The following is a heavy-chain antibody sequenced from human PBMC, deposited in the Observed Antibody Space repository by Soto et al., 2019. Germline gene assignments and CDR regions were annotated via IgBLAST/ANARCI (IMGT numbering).Heavy chain of an antibody. CDR3: ARVVYYDSSGYSTNCFDP. CDR2: ISAYNGNT. D-gene: IGHD3-22*01. CDR1: GYTFTSYG. V-gene: IGHV1-18*01. Sequence: ASVKVSCKASGYTFTSYGISWVRQAPGQGLEWMGWISAYNGNTNYAQKLQGRVTMTTDTSTSTAYMELRSLRSDDTAVYYCARVVYYDSSGYSTNCFDPWGQGTLVTVSS. J-gene: IGHJ5*02.